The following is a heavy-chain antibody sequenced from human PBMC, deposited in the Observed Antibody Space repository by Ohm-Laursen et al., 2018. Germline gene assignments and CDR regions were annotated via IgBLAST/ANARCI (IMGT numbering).Heavy chain of an antibody. Sequence: SLRLSCAASGFTFSSYAMNWLRQAPGKGLEWVSSINFSGRYIYYADSVKGRFTISRDNAKKSLFLQMNSLRVEDTAVHYCARPYCGGNCSDPIDSWGQGTLVTVSS. CDR1: GFTFSSYA. CDR3: ARPYCGGNCSDPIDS. CDR2: INFSGRYI. J-gene: IGHJ4*02. V-gene: IGHV3-21*01. D-gene: IGHD2-21*02.